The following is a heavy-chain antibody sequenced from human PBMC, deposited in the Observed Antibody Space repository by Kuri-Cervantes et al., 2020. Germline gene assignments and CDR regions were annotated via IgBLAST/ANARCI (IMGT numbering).Heavy chain of an antibody. CDR1: GYTFTSYY. V-gene: IGHV1-46*01. CDR2: INPSGGST. CDR3: ARSPDCSGGSCYSDYYYYYMDV. D-gene: IGHD2-15*01. Sequence: ASVKVSCKASGYTFTSYYMHWVRQAPGQGLEWMGIINPSGGSTNYAQKFQGRVTITADESTSTAYMELSSLRSEDTAVYYCARSPDCSGGSCYSDYYYYYMDVWGKGTTVTVSS. J-gene: IGHJ6*03.